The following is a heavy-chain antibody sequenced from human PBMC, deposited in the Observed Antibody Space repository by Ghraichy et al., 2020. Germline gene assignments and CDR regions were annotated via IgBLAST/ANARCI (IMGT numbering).Heavy chain of an antibody. D-gene: IGHD3-10*01. CDR3: AADVWDLTMVRGVITPN. CDR2: IVVGSGNT. J-gene: IGHJ4*02. Sequence: SVKVSCKASGFTFTSSAVQWVRQARGQRLEWIGWIVVGSGNTNYAQKFQERVTITRDMSTSTAYMELSSLRSEDMAVYYCAADVWDLTMVRGVITPNWGKGTLVTVSS. V-gene: IGHV1-58*01. CDR1: GFTFTSSA.